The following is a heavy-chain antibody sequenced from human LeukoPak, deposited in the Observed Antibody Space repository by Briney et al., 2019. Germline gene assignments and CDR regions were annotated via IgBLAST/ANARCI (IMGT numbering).Heavy chain of an antibody. CDR2: ISATINTT. CDR3: ARERVDLAASDV. V-gene: IGHV3-48*02. D-gene: IGHD3-3*01. CDR1: GFTSSTYR. J-gene: IGHJ4*02. Sequence: GGSLRLSCAVSGFTSSTYRMNWVRQAPRQGLEWVSYISATINTTYYADSVRGRFTISRDNAKNSLYLQMNSLRDEDTAVYFCARERVDLAASDVWGQGTLVTVSS.